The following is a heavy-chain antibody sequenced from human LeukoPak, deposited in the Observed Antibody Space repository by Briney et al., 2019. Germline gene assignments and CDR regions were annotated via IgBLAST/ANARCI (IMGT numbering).Heavy chain of an antibody. Sequence: SETLSLTCAVYGGSFSGYYWSWIRQPPGKGLEWIGEINHSGSTNYNPSLKSRVTISVDTSKSQFSLKLSSVTAADTAVYYCARGVIGYPRSYYFDYWGQGTLVTVSS. J-gene: IGHJ4*02. CDR3: ARGVIGYPRSYYFDY. D-gene: IGHD6-25*01. V-gene: IGHV4-34*01. CDR1: GGSFSGYY. CDR2: INHSGST.